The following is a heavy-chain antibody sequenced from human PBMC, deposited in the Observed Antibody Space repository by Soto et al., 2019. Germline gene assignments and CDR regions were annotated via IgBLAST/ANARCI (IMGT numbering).Heavy chain of an antibody. CDR2: IIPIFGTA. CDR3: ARTLVGSSGYPSGGMDV. Sequence: QVQLVQSGAEVKKPGSSVKVSCKASGGTFSSYAISWVRQAPGQGLEWMGGIIPIFGTANYAQKFQGRVTITADESPSTAYMELSSLRAEDTAVYYCARTLVGSSGYPSGGMDVWGQGTTVTVSS. CDR1: GGTFSSYA. V-gene: IGHV1-69*01. J-gene: IGHJ6*02. D-gene: IGHD5-12*01.